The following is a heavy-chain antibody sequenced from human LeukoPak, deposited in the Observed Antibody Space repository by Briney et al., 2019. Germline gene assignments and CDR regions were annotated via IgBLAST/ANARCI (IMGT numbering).Heavy chain of an antibody. CDR1: GFTFSNAW. D-gene: IGHD1-1*01. J-gene: IGHJ4*02. CDR2: INHSGST. Sequence: GSLRLSCAASGFTFSNAWMSWIRQPPGKGLEWIGEINHSGSTNYNPSLKSRVTISVDTSKNQFSLKLSSVTAADTAVYYCAGRTGPFDYWGQGTLVTVSS. V-gene: IGHV4-34*08. CDR3: AGRTGPFDY.